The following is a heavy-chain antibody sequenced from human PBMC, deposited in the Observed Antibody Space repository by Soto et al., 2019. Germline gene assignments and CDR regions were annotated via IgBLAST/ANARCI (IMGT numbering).Heavy chain of an antibody. J-gene: IGHJ4*02. CDR3: AADRLGYDSSGGNFDY. V-gene: IGHV1-58*02. Sequence: QMQLVQSGPEVKKPGTSVKVSCKASGFTFTSSDMQWVRQARGQRLEWIGWIVVGSGNTNYAQKFQERVTITRDMSTSTAYMELSSLRSEDTAVYYCAADRLGYDSSGGNFDYWGQGTLVTVSS. CDR1: GFTFTSSD. CDR2: IVVGSGNT. D-gene: IGHD3-22*01.